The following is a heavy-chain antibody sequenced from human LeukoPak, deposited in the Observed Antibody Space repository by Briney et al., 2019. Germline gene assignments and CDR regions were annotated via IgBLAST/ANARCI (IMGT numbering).Heavy chain of an antibody. CDR1: GGSISSYY. J-gene: IGHJ4*02. D-gene: IGHD4-17*01. CDR2: IYYSGST. CDR3: ARVRTFYGDADY. V-gene: IGHV4-59*01. Sequence: SETLSLTCAVSGGSISSYYWSWIRQPPGKGLEWIGYIYYSGSTNYNPSLKNRVTISVDTSKNQFSLKLSSVTAADTAVYYCARVRTFYGDADYWGQGTLVTVSS.